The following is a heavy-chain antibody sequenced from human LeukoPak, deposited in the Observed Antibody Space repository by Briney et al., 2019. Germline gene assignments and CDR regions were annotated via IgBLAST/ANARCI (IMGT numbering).Heavy chain of an antibody. V-gene: IGHV1-18*01. CDR1: GYTFTSYG. CDR3: ARGGVEGIVGATTYGY. Sequence: GASVKVSCKASGYTFTSYGISWVRQAPGQGREWMGWISAYNGNTNYAQKLQGRVTMTTDTYTSTAYMELRSLRSDDTAVYYCARGGVEGIVGATTYGYWGQGTLVTVSS. D-gene: IGHD1-26*01. CDR2: ISAYNGNT. J-gene: IGHJ4*02.